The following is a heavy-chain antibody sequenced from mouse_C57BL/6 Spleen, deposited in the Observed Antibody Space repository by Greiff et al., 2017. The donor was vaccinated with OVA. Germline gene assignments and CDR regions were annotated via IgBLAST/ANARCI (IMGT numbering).Heavy chain of an antibody. J-gene: IGHJ4*01. Sequence: QVQLKQSGPELVKPGASVKISCKASGYAFSSSWMNWVKQRPGTGLEWIGRIYPGDGDTNYNGKFKGKATLTADKSSSTAYMQLSSLTSEDSAVYFCARVGYGNYYAMDYWGQGTSVTVSS. CDR3: ARVGYGNYYAMDY. V-gene: IGHV1-82*01. CDR2: IYPGDGDT. CDR1: GYAFSSSW. D-gene: IGHD2-1*01.